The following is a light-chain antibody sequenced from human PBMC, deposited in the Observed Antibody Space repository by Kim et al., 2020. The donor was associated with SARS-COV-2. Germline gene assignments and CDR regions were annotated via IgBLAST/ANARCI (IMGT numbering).Light chain of an antibody. Sequence: SPGDRATLSCRASQSISSCLAWYQQKPGQAPRLLIYDASNRATGIPARFSGSGSGTDFTLTISSLEPEDFAVYYCQQRSNWPPLTFGGGTKVDIK. CDR3: QQRSNWPPLT. CDR2: DAS. CDR1: QSISSC. V-gene: IGKV3-11*01. J-gene: IGKJ4*01.